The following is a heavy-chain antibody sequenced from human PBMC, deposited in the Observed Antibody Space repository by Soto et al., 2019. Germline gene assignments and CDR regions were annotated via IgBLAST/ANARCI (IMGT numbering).Heavy chain of an antibody. CDR3: AGTYYYGSGSYYNPPHHGGMDV. Sequence: SETLSLTCTVSGGSISSYYWSWIRQPPGKGLEWIGYIYYSGSTNYNPSLKSRVTISVDTSKNQFSLKLSSVTAADTAVYYCAGTYYYGSGSYYNPPHHGGMDVWGQGTTVTVSS. V-gene: IGHV4-59*08. D-gene: IGHD3-10*01. CDR2: IYYSGST. CDR1: GGSISSYY. J-gene: IGHJ6*02.